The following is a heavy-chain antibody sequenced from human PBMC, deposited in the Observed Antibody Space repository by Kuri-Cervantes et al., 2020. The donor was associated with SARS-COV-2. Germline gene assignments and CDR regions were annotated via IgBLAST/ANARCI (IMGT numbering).Heavy chain of an antibody. V-gene: IGHV1-18*04. D-gene: IGHD3-9*01. CDR1: GYTFTSYG. J-gene: IGHJ6*02. CDR3: ARLPSNSGILTGYYYYYGMDV. Sequence: ASVKVSCKASGYTFTSYGISWVRQAPGQGLEWMGWISAYNGNTNYAQKLQGRVTMTTDTSTSTAYMELRSLRSDDTAVYYCARLPSNSGILTGYYYYYGMDVWGQGTTVTVSS. CDR2: ISAYNGNT.